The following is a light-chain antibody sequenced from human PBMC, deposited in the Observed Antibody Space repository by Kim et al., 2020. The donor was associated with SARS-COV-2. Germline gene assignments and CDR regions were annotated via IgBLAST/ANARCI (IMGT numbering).Light chain of an antibody. V-gene: IGKV1-33*01. CDR2: DSS. CDR1: QDISKY. Sequence: DIQMTQSPSSLSASVGDRVTITCQASQDISKYLNWYQQKPGKAPKLLIYDSSNLETGVPSRFSGSGSGTDFIFTISSLQPEDIATYYCQQYDNLPLTFGGGTKVDIK. CDR3: QQYDNLPLT. J-gene: IGKJ4*01.